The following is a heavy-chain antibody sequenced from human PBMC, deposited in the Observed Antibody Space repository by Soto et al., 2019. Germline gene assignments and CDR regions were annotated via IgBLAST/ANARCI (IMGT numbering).Heavy chain of an antibody. CDR3: ASRRFSVEYYDMLTGYPSAEYFQH. J-gene: IGHJ1*01. V-gene: IGHV1-69*06. CDR1: GGTFSSYA. CDR2: IIPIFGTA. Sequence: QVQLVQSGAEVKKPGSSVKVSCKASGGTFSSYAISWVRQAPGQGLEWMGGIIPIFGTANYAQKFQGRVTITADKSTITAYMELSSLRSEDTDVYYCASRRFSVEYYDMLTGYPSAEYFQHWGQGTLVTVSS. D-gene: IGHD3-9*01.